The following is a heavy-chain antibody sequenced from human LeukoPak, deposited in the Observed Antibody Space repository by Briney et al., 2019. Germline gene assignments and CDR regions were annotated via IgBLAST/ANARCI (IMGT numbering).Heavy chain of an antibody. Sequence: ASVKVSCKASGYTFTSYAMHWVRQAPGQRLEWMGWINAGNGNTKYSRKFQGRVTITRDTSASTAYMELSSLRSEDTAVYYCARDEVTFYDDSSGYYYWGQGTLVTVSS. CDR3: ARDEVTFYDDSSGYYY. J-gene: IGHJ4*02. CDR1: GYTFTSYA. CDR2: INAGNGNT. V-gene: IGHV1-3*01. D-gene: IGHD3-22*01.